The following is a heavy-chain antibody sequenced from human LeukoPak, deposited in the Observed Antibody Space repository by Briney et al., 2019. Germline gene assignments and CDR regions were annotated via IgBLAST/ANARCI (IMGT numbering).Heavy chain of an antibody. Sequence: GGSLRLSCAASGFTVGTKYMNWVRQAPGKGLEWVSILYSGGDTYYADPVKGRFTISRDNSRNTLSLQMNSLRVEDTAVYYCARVGDHYHWYFDLWGRGTSVTVSS. V-gene: IGHV3-53*01. CDR2: LYSGGDT. J-gene: IGHJ2*01. D-gene: IGHD3-10*01. CDR1: GFTVGTKY. CDR3: ARVGDHYHWYFDL.